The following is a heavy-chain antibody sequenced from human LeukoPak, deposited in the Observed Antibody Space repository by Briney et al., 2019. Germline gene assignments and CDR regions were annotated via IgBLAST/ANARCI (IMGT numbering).Heavy chain of an antibody. Sequence: GGSLRLSCAASGFTFSSYAMSWVRQAPGKGLEWVGDICCSGGTTYYAASVKGRFTISRDNSKNTLYLQMNSLRAEDTAVYYFAKVSGYCSCGSCFNYWGQGTLVTVSS. V-gene: IGHV3-23*01. J-gene: IGHJ4*02. CDR2: ICCSGGTT. D-gene: IGHD2-15*01. CDR1: GFTFSSYA. CDR3: AKVSGYCSCGSCFNY.